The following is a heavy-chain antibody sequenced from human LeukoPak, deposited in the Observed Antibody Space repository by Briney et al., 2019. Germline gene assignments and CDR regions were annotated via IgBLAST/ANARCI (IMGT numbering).Heavy chain of an antibody. CDR1: GFTFSNYA. Sequence: GGSLRLSCAASGFTFSNYAMSWVRQAPGKGLEWVSGISGSGGSTYYADSVKGRFTISRDNSKNTLYLQMNSLRAEDTASYYCAKERIEVAGNFFDYWGQGTLVTVSS. CDR2: ISGSGGST. J-gene: IGHJ4*02. V-gene: IGHV3-23*01. D-gene: IGHD6-19*01. CDR3: AKERIEVAGNFFDY.